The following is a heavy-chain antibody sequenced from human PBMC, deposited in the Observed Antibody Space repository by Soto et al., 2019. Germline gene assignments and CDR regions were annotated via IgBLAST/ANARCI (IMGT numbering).Heavy chain of an antibody. CDR3: ARGLSPLTTVTIGPGYNWFDP. D-gene: IGHD4-17*01. CDR1: GGSFSGYY. Sequence: SETLSLTCAVYGGSFSGYYWSWIRQPPGKGLEWIGEINHSGSTNYNPSLKSRVTISVDTSKNQFSLKLTSVTAADTAVYYCARGLSPLTTVTIGPGYNWFDPWGQGTLVTVSS. CDR2: INHSGST. J-gene: IGHJ5*02. V-gene: IGHV4-34*01.